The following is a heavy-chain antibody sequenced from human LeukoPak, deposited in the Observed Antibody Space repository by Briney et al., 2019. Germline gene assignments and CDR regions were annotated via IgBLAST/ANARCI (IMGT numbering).Heavy chain of an antibody. CDR3: ARDTYGSGSYYNKGFDY. CDR1: GGSISSYY. J-gene: IGHJ4*02. D-gene: IGHD3-10*01. V-gene: IGHV4-4*07. CDR2: IYTSGST. Sequence: PSETLSLTCTVSGGSISSYYWSWIRQPAGKGLEWIGRIYTSGSTNYNPSLESRVTMSVDTSKNQFSLKLSSVTAADTAVYYCARDTYGSGSYYNKGFDYWGQGTLVTVSS.